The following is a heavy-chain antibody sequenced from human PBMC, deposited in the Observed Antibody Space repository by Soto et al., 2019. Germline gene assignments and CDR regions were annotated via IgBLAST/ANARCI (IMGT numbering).Heavy chain of an antibody. CDR2: INAGTGNT. Sequence: QAQLVQSGAEVKKPGASVKISCKASGYTFTSHAMHWVRQAPGQRPEWLGWINAGTGNTRYSQKFEVRVTISMDTSANTSYMEMNSLTSEDTAVYYCARRRAHRNDYYYGMDVWGQGTTVTVS. CDR1: GYTFTSHA. J-gene: IGHJ6*02. CDR3: ARRRAHRNDYYYGMDV. V-gene: IGHV1-3*01.